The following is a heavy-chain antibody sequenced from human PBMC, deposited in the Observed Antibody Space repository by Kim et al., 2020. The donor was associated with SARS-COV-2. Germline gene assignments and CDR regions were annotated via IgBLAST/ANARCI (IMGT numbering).Heavy chain of an antibody. D-gene: IGHD6-13*01. CDR1: GFTFSSYW. V-gene: IGHV3-74*01. CDR3: ASAQVDTGIAAAGTRYFQH. Sequence: GGSLRLSCAASGFTFSSYWMHWVRQAPGKGLVWVSRINSDGSSTSYADSVKGRFTISRDNAKNTLYLQMNSLRAEDTAVYYCASAQVDTGIAAAGTRYFQHWGQGTLVTVSS. J-gene: IGHJ1*01. CDR2: INSDGSST.